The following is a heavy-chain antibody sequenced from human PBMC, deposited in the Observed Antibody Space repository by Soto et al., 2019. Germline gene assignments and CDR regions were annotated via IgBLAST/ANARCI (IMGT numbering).Heavy chain of an antibody. CDR3: AREESVMGQGVAHYYGMDV. J-gene: IGHJ6*02. V-gene: IGHV1-69*01. Sequence: QVQLVQSGAEVKKPGSSVKVSCKASGGTLSYYAITWVRQAPGQGLEWLGEIIPVFPAVNYAQRFQGRVTITADESTRTAYMELNSLRSEDTAVYYCAREESVMGQGVAHYYGMDVWRQGTTVIVSS. CDR1: GGTLSYYA. D-gene: IGHD3-10*01. CDR2: IIPVFPAV.